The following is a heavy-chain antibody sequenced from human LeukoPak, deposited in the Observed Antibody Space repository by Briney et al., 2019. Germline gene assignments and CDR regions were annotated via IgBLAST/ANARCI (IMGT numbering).Heavy chain of an antibody. J-gene: IGHJ5*02. CDR3: ARWGYDILTGYYTISFDP. CDR1: GYTFTGYY. Sequence: ASVKVSRKASGYTFTGYYIHWVRQAPGQGLEWMGWINPNSGGTNYAQKFQGRVTMTRDTSISTAYMELSSLRSDDTAVYYCARWGYDILTGYYTISFDPWGQGTLVTVSS. V-gene: IGHV1-2*02. CDR2: INPNSGGT. D-gene: IGHD3-9*01.